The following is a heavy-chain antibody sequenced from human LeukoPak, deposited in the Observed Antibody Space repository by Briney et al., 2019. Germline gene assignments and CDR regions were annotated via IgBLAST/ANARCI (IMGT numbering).Heavy chain of an antibody. Sequence: PGGALRLCCAASRLTFSSYAMSWVRQAPGRGLEWVSAISGSGGRTYYAHSVKGRFTISRDNSKNTLYLQMNSLRAEDTAVYYCAKEPVAYYYYGMDVWGQGTTVTVSS. CDR2: ISGSGGRT. CDR1: RLTFSSYA. J-gene: IGHJ6*02. CDR3: AKEPVAYYYYGMDV. D-gene: IGHD4-23*01. V-gene: IGHV3-23*01.